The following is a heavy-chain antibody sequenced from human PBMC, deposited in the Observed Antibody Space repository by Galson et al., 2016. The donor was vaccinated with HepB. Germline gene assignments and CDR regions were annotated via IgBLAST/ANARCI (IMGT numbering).Heavy chain of an antibody. CDR1: GFIFRSYG. Sequence: SLRLSCAASGFIFRSYGMHWVRQAPGKGLEWVAVISYEGSNKYYADSVKGRFTISRDNSKNTLYLQMNSLRAADSAVYYCANARGCGDYNYFYYYGMDVWGHGTTVTVSS. D-gene: IGHD4-17*01. CDR2: ISYEGSNK. CDR3: ANARGCGDYNYFYYYGMDV. J-gene: IGHJ6*02. V-gene: IGHV3-30*18.